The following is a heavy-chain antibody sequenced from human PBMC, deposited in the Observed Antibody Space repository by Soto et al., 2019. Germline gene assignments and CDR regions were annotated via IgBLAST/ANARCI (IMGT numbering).Heavy chain of an antibody. V-gene: IGHV1-69*14. CDR1: GGSFSSNA. J-gene: IGHJ6*02. D-gene: IGHD2-8*01. CDR3: ARDRVMRGNSYYYGMDV. Sequence: QVQLVQSGAEVTKPSSSVKVSCKASGGSFSSNAISWVRQAPGQGLEWMGVIIPILGTTTYAQKFQGRVIITADKSTTAAYMALSSMRSDDKAVDFCARDRVMRGNSYYYGMDVWGQGTTVTVSS. CDR2: IIPILGTT.